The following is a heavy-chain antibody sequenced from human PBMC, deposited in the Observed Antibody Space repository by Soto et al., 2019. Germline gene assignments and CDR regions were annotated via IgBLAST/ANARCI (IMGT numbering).Heavy chain of an antibody. CDR2: INHSGST. CDR3: ARGGHYDFWSGYYGNYCYYYGMDV. D-gene: IGHD3-3*01. CDR1: GGSFSGYY. J-gene: IGHJ6*02. Sequence: SETLSLTCAVYGGSFSGYYWSWIRQPPGKGLEWIGEINHSGSTNYNPSLKSRVTISVDTSKNQFSLKLSSVTAADTAVYYCARGGHYDFWSGYYGNYCYYYGMDVWGQGTTVTVSS. V-gene: IGHV4-34*01.